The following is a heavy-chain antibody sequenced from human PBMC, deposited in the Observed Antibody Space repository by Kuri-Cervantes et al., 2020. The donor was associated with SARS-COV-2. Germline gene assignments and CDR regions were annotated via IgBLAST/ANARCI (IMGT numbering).Heavy chain of an antibody. CDR3: ARDLGEIQLQTPLADY. Sequence: GGSLRLSCEASELTFNNYWMHWVRQAPGKGLVWVSRIKTDGSSISYADSVKSRFTISRDNAKNTLYLQMNSLRAEDPAVYYCARDLGEIQLQTPLADYWDQGTLVTVSS. D-gene: IGHD5-18*01. CDR2: IKTDGSSI. J-gene: IGHJ4*02. V-gene: IGHV3-74*01. CDR1: ELTFNNYW.